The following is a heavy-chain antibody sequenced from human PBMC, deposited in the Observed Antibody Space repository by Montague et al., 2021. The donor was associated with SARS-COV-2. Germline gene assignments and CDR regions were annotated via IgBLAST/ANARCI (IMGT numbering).Heavy chain of an antibody. CDR2: IYSSGTT. Sequence: SETLSLTCTVSGGSIGTSSHFWGWVRQPPGKGLEWIGIIYSSGTTSYIPSLKSRLTISSDTSKNQFSLRLASVTAADTAVYYCARFREAADVLDYWGQGNPVTVSS. D-gene: IGHD3-9*01. V-gene: IGHV4-39*07. CDR1: GGSIGTSSHF. J-gene: IGHJ4*02. CDR3: ARFREAADVLDY.